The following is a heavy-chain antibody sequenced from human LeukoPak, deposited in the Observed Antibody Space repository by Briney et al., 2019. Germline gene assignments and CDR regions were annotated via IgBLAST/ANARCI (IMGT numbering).Heavy chain of an antibody. Sequence: ASVKVSCKASGYTFTSYGISWVRQAPGQGLEWMGWISAYNGNTNYAQKLQGRVIMTTDTSTSTAYMELRSLRSDDTAVYYCARYYDFWRGYYTGWFDPWGQGTLVTVSS. J-gene: IGHJ5*02. CDR1: GYTFTSYG. CDR3: ARYYDFWRGYYTGWFDP. V-gene: IGHV1-18*01. CDR2: ISAYNGNT. D-gene: IGHD3-3*01.